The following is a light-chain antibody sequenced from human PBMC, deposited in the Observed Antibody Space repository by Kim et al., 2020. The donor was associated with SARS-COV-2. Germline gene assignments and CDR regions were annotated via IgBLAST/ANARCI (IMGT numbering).Light chain of an antibody. Sequence: SSELTQDPAVSVALGQTVRITCQGDSLRRYSASWFQQKPGQGPLLVIYPNNKRPSGIPDRFSGSSSGNTASLTITGAQAEDEADYYCSSRDSSGDLWVFGGGTKLTVL. V-gene: IGLV3-19*01. CDR1: SLRRYS. CDR3: SSRDSSGDLWV. J-gene: IGLJ3*02. CDR2: PNN.